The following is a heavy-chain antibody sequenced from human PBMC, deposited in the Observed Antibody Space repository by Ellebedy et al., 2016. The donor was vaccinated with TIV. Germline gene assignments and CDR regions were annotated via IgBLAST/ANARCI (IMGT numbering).Heavy chain of an antibody. V-gene: IGHV3-30-3*01. CDR1: GFTFSSYA. D-gene: IGHD3-16*01. CDR2: ISYDGSNK. CDR3: ARDPDPWGIHYYYMDV. Sequence: GESLKISXAASGFTFSSYAMHWVRQAPGKGLEWVAVISYDGSNKYYADSVKGRFTISRDNSKNTLYLQMNSLRAEDTAVYYCARDPDPWGIHYYYMDVWGKGTTVTVSS. J-gene: IGHJ6*03.